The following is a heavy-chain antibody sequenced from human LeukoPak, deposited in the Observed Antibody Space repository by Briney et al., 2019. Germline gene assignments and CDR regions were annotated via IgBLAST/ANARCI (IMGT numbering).Heavy chain of an antibody. CDR2: INHDGSDT. Sequence: PGGSLRLSCAASGFTFKLYWMHWVRQVPGRGPVWVSRINHDGSDTIYADSVRGRFTISRDDAKNTLYLQMNNLRAEDTAVYYCARAPSNGVVVDYWGQGTLVTVSS. CDR3: ARAPSNGVVVDY. CDR1: GFTFKLYW. J-gene: IGHJ4*02. V-gene: IGHV3-74*01. D-gene: IGHD4-11*01.